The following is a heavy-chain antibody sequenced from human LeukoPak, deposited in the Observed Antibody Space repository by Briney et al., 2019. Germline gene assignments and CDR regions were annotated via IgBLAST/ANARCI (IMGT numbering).Heavy chain of an antibody. CDR1: GGSISSGDYY. CDR2: NYYSGTT. J-gene: IGHJ4*02. Sequence: SETLSLTCTVSGGSISSGDYYWSWIRQTPGKGLEWIGYNYYSGTTYYNPSLKSRVTISVDTSKIQFSLKLSSVTASDTAVYYCARHRYADYFNSGGSLYYFDYWGQGTLVTVSS. D-gene: IGHD3-22*01. CDR3: ARHRYADYFNSGGSLYYFDY. V-gene: IGHV4-39*01.